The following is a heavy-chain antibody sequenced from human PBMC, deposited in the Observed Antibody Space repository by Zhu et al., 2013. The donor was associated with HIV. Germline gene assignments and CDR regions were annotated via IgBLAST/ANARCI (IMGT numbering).Heavy chain of an antibody. J-gene: IGHJ4*02. D-gene: IGHD4-17*01. CDR3: VRESGVTITTSRRHFDY. V-gene: IGHV1-46*01. CDR2: INPTGGXS. Sequence: QVQLVQSGAEVRNPGASLKVSCKASGYTFTNNYIHWVRQAPGHALEWVGLINPTGGXSIYAQNFQGRVTVTMDTSTSTVYMEFSSLRSEDTALFYCVRESGVTITTSRRHFDYWAREPWSPSP. CDR1: GYTFTNNY.